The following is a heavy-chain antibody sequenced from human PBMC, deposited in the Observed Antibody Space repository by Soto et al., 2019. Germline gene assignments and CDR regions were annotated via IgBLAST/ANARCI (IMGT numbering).Heavy chain of an antibody. CDR2: MNPYSGNI. D-gene: IGHD1-26*01. CDR3: ARLLTVRRGSGSDY. CDR1: GYTFTSYD. V-gene: IGHV1-8*01. Sequence: QVKVVQSGAEVKKPGASVKVSCKASGYTFTSYDIHWVRQATGQGLEWMGWMNPYSGNIGYAREFQGRVTMTRNTSISTAYMELSSLRSEDTAIYYCARLLTVRRGSGSDYWGQGTLVNFSS. J-gene: IGHJ4*02.